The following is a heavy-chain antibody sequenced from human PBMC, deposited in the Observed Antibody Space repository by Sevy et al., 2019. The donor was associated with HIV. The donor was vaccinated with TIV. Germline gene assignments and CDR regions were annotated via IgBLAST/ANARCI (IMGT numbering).Heavy chain of an antibody. CDR1: GFTFSDYY. D-gene: IGHD4-17*01. CDR3: ASPTVTTWGWGMDV. Sequence: GGSLRLSCAASGFTFSDYYMSWIRQAPGKGLEWVSYISSSGSTIYYADSVKGRFTISRDNAKNSLYLQMNSLRAEDTAVYYCASPTVTTWGWGMDVWGQGTTVTVSS. CDR2: ISSSGSTI. V-gene: IGHV3-11*01. J-gene: IGHJ6*02.